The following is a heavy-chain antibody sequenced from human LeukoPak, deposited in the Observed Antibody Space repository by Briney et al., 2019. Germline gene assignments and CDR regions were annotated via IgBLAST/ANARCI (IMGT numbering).Heavy chain of an antibody. Sequence: PGGSLRLSCAASGFTFSSYSMNWVRQAPGKGLEWVSSISSSSSYIYYADSVKGRFTISRDNSKNTLYLQMNSLRAENTAVYYCAKTTYYYDSSGYLNWFDPWGQGTLVTVSS. CDR3: AKTTYYYDSSGYLNWFDP. CDR2: ISSSSSYI. V-gene: IGHV3-21*04. D-gene: IGHD3-22*01. J-gene: IGHJ5*02. CDR1: GFTFSSYS.